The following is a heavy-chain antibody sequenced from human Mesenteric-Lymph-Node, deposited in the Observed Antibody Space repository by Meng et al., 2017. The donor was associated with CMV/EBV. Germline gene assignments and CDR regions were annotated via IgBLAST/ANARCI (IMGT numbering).Heavy chain of an antibody. J-gene: IGHJ3*02. V-gene: IGHV3-30*02. CDR2: IREDGSRK. D-gene: IGHD6-6*01. Sequence: GESLKISCAASGFTFSTYGMHWVRQVSGKGLEWVAFIREDGSRKFYAASVKGRFTISRDNSKNTLHVQMNSLRDEDTAVYYCATEYSSSPGVVLSVAFHIWGQGTVVTVSS. CDR3: ATEYSSSPGVVLSVAFHI. CDR1: GFTFSTYG.